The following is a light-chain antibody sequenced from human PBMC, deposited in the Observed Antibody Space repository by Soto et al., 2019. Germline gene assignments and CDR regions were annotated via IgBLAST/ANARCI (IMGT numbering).Light chain of an antibody. CDR1: QSLLHSNGYNY. Sequence: IVVTQNTHSLPVTPGEPASISCRSSQSLLHSNGYNYLDWYLQKPGQSPQLLIYKASRLESGVPSRFSGSGSGTEFALTISSLQPADFATYYCQQYNTYSWTFGQGTNVDI. CDR2: KAS. CDR3: QQYNTYSWT. J-gene: IGKJ1*01. V-gene: IGKV2-28*01.